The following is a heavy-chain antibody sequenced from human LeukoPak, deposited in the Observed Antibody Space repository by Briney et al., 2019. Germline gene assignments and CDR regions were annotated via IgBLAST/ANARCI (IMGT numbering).Heavy chain of an antibody. Sequence: GGSLRLSCAASGFTFDDYAMHWVRQAPGKGLEWVSGISWNSGSIGYADSAKGRFTISRDNAKNSLYLQMNSLRAEDTAVYYCARSVDIDYWGQGTLVTVSS. D-gene: IGHD5-12*01. CDR1: GFTFDDYA. CDR2: ISWNSGSI. V-gene: IGHV3-9*01. J-gene: IGHJ4*02. CDR3: ARSVDIDY.